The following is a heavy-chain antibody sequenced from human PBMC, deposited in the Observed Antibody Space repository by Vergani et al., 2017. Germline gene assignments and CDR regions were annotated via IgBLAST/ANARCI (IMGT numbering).Heavy chain of an antibody. D-gene: IGHD2-21*01. V-gene: IGHV3-30*18. Sequence: QVQLVESGGGVVQPGKSLRLSCAASGFSFSSYGMHWVRQAPGKGLEWVAVISYDGSNKYYADSVKGRFTISRDTSKNTLYLQMNSLRAEDTAVYYCAKVASLRSYYYYYYMDVWGKXP. J-gene: IGHJ6*03. CDR3: AKVASLRSYYYYYYMDV. CDR2: ISYDGSNK. CDR1: GFSFSSYG.